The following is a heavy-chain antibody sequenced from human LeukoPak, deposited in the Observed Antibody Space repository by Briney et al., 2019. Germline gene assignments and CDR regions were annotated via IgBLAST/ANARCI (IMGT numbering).Heavy chain of an antibody. J-gene: IGHJ6*02. CDR1: GFTFSSYA. CDR3: AKKTGIAAAGHGAYYYGMDV. D-gene: IGHD6-13*01. V-gene: IGHV3-23*01. Sequence: PGGSLRLSCAASGFTFSSYAMSWVRQAPGKGLEWVSAISGSGGSTYYADSVKGRFTISRDNSKNTLYLQMNSLRAEDTAVYYCAKKTGIAAAGHGAYYYGMDVWGQGTTVTVSS. CDR2: ISGSGGST.